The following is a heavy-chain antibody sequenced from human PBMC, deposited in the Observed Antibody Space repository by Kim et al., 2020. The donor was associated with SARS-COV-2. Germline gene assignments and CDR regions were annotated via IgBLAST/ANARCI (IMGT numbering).Heavy chain of an antibody. Sequence: SETLSLTCAVYGGSFSGYYWSWIRQPPGKGLECIGEINHSGSTNYNPSLKSRVTISVDTSKNQFSLKLSSVTAADTAVYYCARGLSGYSNFDYWGQGTLVTVSS. J-gene: IGHJ4*02. CDR3: ARGLSGYSNFDY. CDR2: INHSGST. D-gene: IGHD3-22*01. V-gene: IGHV4-34*01. CDR1: GGSFSGYY.